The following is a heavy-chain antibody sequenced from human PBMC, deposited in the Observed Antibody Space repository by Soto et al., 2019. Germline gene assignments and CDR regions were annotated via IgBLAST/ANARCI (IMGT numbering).Heavy chain of an antibody. D-gene: IGHD3-16*02. Sequence: SETLSLTCAVYGGSFSGYYWSWIRQPPGKGLEWIGEINHSGSTNYNPSLKSRVTISVDTSKNQFSLKLSSVTAADTAVYYCARDRSLSYWGQGTLVTVSS. CDR2: INHSGST. V-gene: IGHV4-34*01. CDR1: GGSFSGYY. CDR3: ARDRSLSY. J-gene: IGHJ4*02.